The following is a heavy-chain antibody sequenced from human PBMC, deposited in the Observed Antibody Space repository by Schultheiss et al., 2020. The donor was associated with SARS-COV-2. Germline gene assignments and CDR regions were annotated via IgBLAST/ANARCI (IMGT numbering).Heavy chain of an antibody. V-gene: IGHV1-18*01. D-gene: IGHD3-3*01. CDR2: ISAYNGNT. CDR1: GYTFTSYG. J-gene: IGHJ6*02. CDR3: ASGDYDFWSGSEPYYYGMDV. Sequence: ASVKVSCKASGYTFTSYGISWVRQAPGQGLEWMGWISAYNGNTNYAQKLQGRVTMTRDTSTSTAYMELSSLRSEDTAVYYCASGDYDFWSGSEPYYYGMDVWGQGTTVTVSS.